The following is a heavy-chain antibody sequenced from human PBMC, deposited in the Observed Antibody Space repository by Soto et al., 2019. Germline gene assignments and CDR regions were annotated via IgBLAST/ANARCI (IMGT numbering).Heavy chain of an antibody. Sequence: GESLKISCQGSGYSFTSQWIAWVRQMPGKGLEWMGIIYPADSDARYSPSFQGQVTISADKSISTAYLQWSGLKASDTAIYYCARIRGYSGYDPSGYGMDVWGQGTTVTV. J-gene: IGHJ6*02. CDR2: IYPADSDA. CDR3: ARIRGYSGYDPSGYGMDV. V-gene: IGHV5-51*01. CDR1: GYSFTSQW. D-gene: IGHD5-12*01.